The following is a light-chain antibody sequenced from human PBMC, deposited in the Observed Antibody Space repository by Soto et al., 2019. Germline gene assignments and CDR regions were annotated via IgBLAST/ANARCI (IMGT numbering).Light chain of an antibody. J-gene: IGKJ1*01. CDR1: QSVGSN. CDR2: GTS. CDR3: QQHNDWPRT. V-gene: IGKV3-15*01. Sequence: EVVMTQSPATLSVSPGESATLSCRASQSVGSNLAWYQQKPGQPPRLLLYGTSTRATGIPARISGSGSGTEFTLTISSLQSGDFAVYYCQQHNDWPRTFGQGTKVEI.